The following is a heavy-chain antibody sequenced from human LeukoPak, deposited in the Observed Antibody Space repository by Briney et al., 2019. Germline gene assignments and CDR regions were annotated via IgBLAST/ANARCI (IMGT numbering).Heavy chain of an antibody. Sequence: GGSLRLSCAASGFTFSNYWMSWVRQAPGKGLEWVANIKQDGSEKYYVDSVKGRFTISRDNAKNSLYLQMNSLRAEDTAVYYCARDLSWGRPTYWGQGTQVTVSS. CDR2: IKQDGSEK. J-gene: IGHJ4*02. CDR1: GFTFSNYW. V-gene: IGHV3-7*03. D-gene: IGHD3-16*01. CDR3: ARDLSWGRPTY.